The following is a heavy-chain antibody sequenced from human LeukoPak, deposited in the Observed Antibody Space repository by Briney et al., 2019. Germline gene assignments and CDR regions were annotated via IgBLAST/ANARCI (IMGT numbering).Heavy chain of an antibody. CDR2: INPSGGST. CDR1: GYTFTSYY. Sequence: ASVKVSCKASGYTFTSYYMHWVRQAPGQGLEWMGIINPSGGSTSYAQKFQGRVTMTRDMSTSTVYMELSSLKSEDTAVYYCARDGGSSGPLLYWGQGTLVTVSS. D-gene: IGHD3-22*01. J-gene: IGHJ4*02. CDR3: ARDGGSSGPLLY. V-gene: IGHV1-46*01.